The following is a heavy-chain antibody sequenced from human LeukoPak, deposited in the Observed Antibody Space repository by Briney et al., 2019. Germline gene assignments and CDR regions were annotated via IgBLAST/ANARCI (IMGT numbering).Heavy chain of an antibody. CDR2: INSVGSST. J-gene: IGHJ5*02. CDR1: GLTLSSYW. CDR3: ARVLGYCSSTSCSGWFDP. Sequence: GESLRLSCAASGLTLSSYWWHWVRQAPGKGLVWVARINSVGSSTSYAYSMKGGFTNSRDNAKNTLYLQMNSLRGEDTSVYYCARVLGYCSSTSCSGWFDPGGQGTLVTVSS. D-gene: IGHD2-2*01. V-gene: IGHV3-74*01.